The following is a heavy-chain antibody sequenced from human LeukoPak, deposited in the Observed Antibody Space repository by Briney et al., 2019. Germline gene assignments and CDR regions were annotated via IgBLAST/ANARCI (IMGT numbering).Heavy chain of an antibody. V-gene: IGHV3-66*04. D-gene: IGHD2-2*01. J-gene: IGHJ4*02. CDR1: GFIVSSNY. CDR2: IYSGGST. CDR3: ARLQEYPAALKTNDY. Sequence: GGSLRLSCAASGFIVSSNYMSWVRQAPGKGLEWVSVIYSGGSTYYADPVKGRFTISRDNSKNALWLQMNSLRAEDTAVYYCARLQEYPAALKTNDYWGQGTLVTVSS.